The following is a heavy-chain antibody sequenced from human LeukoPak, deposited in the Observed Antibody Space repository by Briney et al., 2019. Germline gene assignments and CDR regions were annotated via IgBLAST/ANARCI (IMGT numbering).Heavy chain of an antibody. CDR1: GFTFSNYN. CDR2: ISSRSRTI. J-gene: IGHJ4*02. Sequence: GGSLRLSCAASGFTFSNYNMNWVSQAPGKGLDGVSYISSRSRTIYYADSVKGRFPISRDNAKNSLYLQMHSLRAEDTAVYYCARRAGDYSHPYDYWGQGILVTVSS. D-gene: IGHD3-22*01. CDR3: ARRAGDYSHPYDY. V-gene: IGHV3-48*01.